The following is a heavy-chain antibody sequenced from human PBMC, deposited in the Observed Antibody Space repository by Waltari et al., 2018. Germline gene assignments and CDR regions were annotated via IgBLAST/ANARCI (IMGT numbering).Heavy chain of an antibody. J-gene: IGHJ4*02. CDR2: IDPNTGGT. D-gene: IGHD3-16*01. Sequence: QVHLVQSGAEVRKPGASVKVSCKGSGYTFTGYYIQWLRQAPGQGLEGMGWIDPNTGGTKLAQKFQGRVTMTRDTSINTVYMELSSLGSDDTAVYYCARDLYDSRVPGDYFDYWGQGTLVTVSS. CDR1: GYTFTGYY. CDR3: ARDLYDSRVPGDYFDY. V-gene: IGHV1-2*02.